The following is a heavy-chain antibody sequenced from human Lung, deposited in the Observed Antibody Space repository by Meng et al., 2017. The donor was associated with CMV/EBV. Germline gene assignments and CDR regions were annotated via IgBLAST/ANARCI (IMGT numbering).Heavy chain of an antibody. CDR1: GGSISSGDYY. CDR2: IYYSGNT. D-gene: IGHD2-15*01. J-gene: IGHJ5*02. Sequence: SXTXSLXCTVSGGSISSGDYYWSWIRQHPGKGLEWIGYIYYSGNTYYSPSLKRRVTVSVDTSKNQFSLKLSSVTDADTAEYYCARDPGGDCRETNCPKWFDPXGQGXLVTVSS. CDR3: ARDPGGDCRETNCPKWFDP. V-gene: IGHV4-31*03.